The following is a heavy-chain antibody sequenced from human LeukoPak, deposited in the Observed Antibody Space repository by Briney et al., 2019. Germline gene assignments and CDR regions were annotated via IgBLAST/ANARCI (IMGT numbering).Heavy chain of an antibody. Sequence: GGTLRLSCAASGFTFSSYGMSWLRQAPGKGLEWVSAISGSGGSTYYADPEKGRFTIPRDNSKNTLYLQINSQSAEDTAVYYCASQTWARTYYYGSGSYPPPDYWGQGTLVTVSS. CDR2: ISGSGGST. D-gene: IGHD3-10*01. V-gene: IGHV3-23*01. CDR1: GFTFSSYG. J-gene: IGHJ4*02. CDR3: ASQTWARTYYYGSGSYPPPDY.